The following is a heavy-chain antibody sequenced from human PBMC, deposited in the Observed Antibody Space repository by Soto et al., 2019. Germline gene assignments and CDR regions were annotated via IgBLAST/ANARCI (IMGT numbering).Heavy chain of an antibody. CDR2: IYWNDDK. CDR3: AHSGWAFDY. Sequence: PTLVKPRQTKALSCTFSGFPLSTSGVGVGWIRQPPGKALEWLALIYWNDDKRYSPSLKSRLTITKDTSKNQVVLTMTNMDPVDTATYCCAHSGWAFDYGGQGTLVTVSS. V-gene: IGHV2-5*01. J-gene: IGHJ4*02. CDR1: GFPLSTSGVG. D-gene: IGHD6-19*01.